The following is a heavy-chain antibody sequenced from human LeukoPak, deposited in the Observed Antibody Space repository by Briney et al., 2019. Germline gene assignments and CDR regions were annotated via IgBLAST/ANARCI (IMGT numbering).Heavy chain of an antibody. D-gene: IGHD6-13*01. Sequence: PSETLSLTCTVSGGSISSGDYYWSWIRQPPGKGLEWVGYIYYSGSTYYNPSLKSRVTISVDTSKNQFSLKLSSVTAADTALYYCARAYSLLEGIVAPMDVWGKGTTVTVSS. V-gene: IGHV4-30-4*08. J-gene: IGHJ6*03. CDR2: IYYSGST. CDR1: GGSISSGDYY. CDR3: ARAYSLLEGIVAPMDV.